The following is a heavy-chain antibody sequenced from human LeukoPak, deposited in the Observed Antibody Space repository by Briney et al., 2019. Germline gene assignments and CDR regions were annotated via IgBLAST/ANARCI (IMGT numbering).Heavy chain of an antibody. CDR2: ISGSGGST. D-gene: IGHD6-13*01. CDR3: AKATYSSSWYYFDY. J-gene: IGHJ4*02. V-gene: IGHV3-23*01. CDR1: GFTFDTYA. Sequence: PAGSLRLSCAASGFTFDTYAMTWLRQAPGKGLEWVSAISGSGGSTYYADSVKGRFTISRDNSNNTLYLQMNSLRDEDTAVYYCAKATYSSSWYYFDYWGQGALVTVSS.